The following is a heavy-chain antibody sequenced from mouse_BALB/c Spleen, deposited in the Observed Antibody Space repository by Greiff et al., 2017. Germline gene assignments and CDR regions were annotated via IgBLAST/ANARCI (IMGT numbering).Heavy chain of an antibody. D-gene: IGHD2-2*01. J-gene: IGHJ3*01. CDR1: GYTFTSYW. CDR2: IYPSDSYT. CDR3: TYGSFAY. Sequence: QVQLKQSGPELVRPGASVKLSCKASGYTFTSYWINWVKQRPGQGLEWIGNIYPSDSYTNYNQKFKDKATLTVDKSSSTAYMQLSSPTSEDSAVYYCTYGSFAYWGQGTLVTGSA. V-gene: IGHV1-69*02.